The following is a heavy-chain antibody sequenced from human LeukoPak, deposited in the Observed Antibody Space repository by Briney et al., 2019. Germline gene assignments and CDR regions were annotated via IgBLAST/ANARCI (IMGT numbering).Heavy chain of an antibody. CDR2: MNPNSGNT. CDR1: GYTFTSYD. D-gene: IGHD5-12*01. CDR3: ARGVGIVTTISKKHFDD. Sequence: ASVKVSCKASGYTFTSYDINWARQATGQGLEWMGWMNPNSGNTGYAQKFQGRVTMTRNTSINTAYMELSSLRSGDTAIYYCARGVGIVTTISKKHFDDWGQGTLVTVSS. V-gene: IGHV1-8*01. J-gene: IGHJ4*02.